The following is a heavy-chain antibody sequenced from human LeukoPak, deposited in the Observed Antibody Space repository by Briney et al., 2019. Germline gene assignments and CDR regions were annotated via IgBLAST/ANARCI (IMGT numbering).Heavy chain of an antibody. D-gene: IGHD2-15*01. V-gene: IGHV4-34*01. Sequence: SETLSLTCAVYGGSLSNHYWSWIRQPPGKGLEWIGEINHSGSTKYNPSLKSRVTISVDTSKNQFSLKLSSVTAADTAVYYCARGEVVVDSDAFDIWGQGTTVTVSS. CDR1: GGSLSNHY. CDR3: ARGEVVVDSDAFDI. J-gene: IGHJ3*02. CDR2: INHSGST.